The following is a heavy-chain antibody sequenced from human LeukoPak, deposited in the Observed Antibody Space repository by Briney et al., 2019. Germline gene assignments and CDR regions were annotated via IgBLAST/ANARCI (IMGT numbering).Heavy chain of an antibody. CDR1: GGSISSYY. CDR3: ARARDLVVVLLFDY. Sequence: SETLSLTCTVSGGSISSYYWSWIRQPPGKGLEWIGYIYYSGSTNYNPSLKSRVTISVGTSKNQFSLKLSSVTAADTAVYYCARARDLVVVLLFDYWGQGTLVTVSS. CDR2: IYYSGST. V-gene: IGHV4-59*01. J-gene: IGHJ4*02. D-gene: IGHD2-2*01.